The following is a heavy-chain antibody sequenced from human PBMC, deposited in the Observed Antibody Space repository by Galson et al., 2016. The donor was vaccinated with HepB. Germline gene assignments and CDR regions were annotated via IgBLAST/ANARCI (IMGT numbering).Heavy chain of an antibody. CDR3: ARGILHYVNEGEYFPQ. D-gene: IGHD3-10*02. Sequence: TLSLTCAVSGGSVSSGGYSWTWIRQPPGKGLEWIGCIYHNGNTHYNPSLKSRVTMSLHRSKNLFSLKLNSVIAADTAVYFCARGILHYVNEGEYFPQWGQGTLVTVSS. CDR1: GGSVSSGGYS. V-gene: IGHV4-30-2*01. CDR2: IYHNGNT. J-gene: IGHJ1*01.